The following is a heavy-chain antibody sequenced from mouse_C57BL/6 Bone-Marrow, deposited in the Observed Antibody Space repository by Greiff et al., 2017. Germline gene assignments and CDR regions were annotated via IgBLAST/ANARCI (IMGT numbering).Heavy chain of an antibody. CDR2: ISNGGGST. J-gene: IGHJ4*01. V-gene: IGHV5-12*01. D-gene: IGHD2-5*01. Sequence: EVKVVESGGGLVQPGGSLKLSCAASGFTFSDYYMYWVRQTPEKRLEWVAYISNGGGSTDYPDTVKGRFTISRDNAKNTLYLQMSRLKSEDTAMYYCARTRYYSNHAMDYWGQGTSVTVSS. CDR3: ARTRYYSNHAMDY. CDR1: GFTFSDYY.